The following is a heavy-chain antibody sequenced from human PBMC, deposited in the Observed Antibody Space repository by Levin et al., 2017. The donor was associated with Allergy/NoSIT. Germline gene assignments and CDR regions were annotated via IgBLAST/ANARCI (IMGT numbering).Heavy chain of an antibody. V-gene: IGHV4-59*01. D-gene: IGHD3-10*01. CDR3: ARRVSSPNLNSYYNYGMDV. Sequence: SQTLSLPCTVSGGSMRSYYWSWIRQPPGKGLEWIGYIYYSGSTKYNPSLKSRVTISVDTSKNQFSLKLSSVTAADTAVYYCARRVSSPNLNSYYNYGMDVWGQGTTVTVSS. CDR1: GGSMRSYY. CDR2: IYYSGST. J-gene: IGHJ6*02.